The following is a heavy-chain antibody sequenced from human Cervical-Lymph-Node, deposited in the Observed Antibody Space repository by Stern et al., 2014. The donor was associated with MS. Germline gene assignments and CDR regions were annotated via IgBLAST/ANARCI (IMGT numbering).Heavy chain of an antibody. CDR2: IIPIFDIV. CDR1: GGTFSNYA. CDR3: ARASLTSGYYYSHLAY. J-gene: IGHJ4*02. V-gene: IGHV1-69*01. D-gene: IGHD3-22*01. Sequence: QMQLVQSGAEVKKPASSVKVSCKASGGTFSNYATSWVRQVPGKGLEWVGGIIPIFDIVHYAQKYQGRVTIAADESTSTAYMEVNSLTHEDTAVYYCARASLTSGYYYSHLAYWGQGTLVTVSS.